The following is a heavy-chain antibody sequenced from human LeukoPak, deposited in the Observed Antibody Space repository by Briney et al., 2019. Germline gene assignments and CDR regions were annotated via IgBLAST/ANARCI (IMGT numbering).Heavy chain of an antibody. CDR1: GYTFTGYY. Sequence: ASVKVSCKASGYTFTGYYMHWVRQAPGQGLEWMGWINPNSGGTNYAQKFQGRVTMTRDTSISTAYMELGRLRSDDTAVYYCARGGYSSGWYAFDPWGQGTLVTVSS. V-gene: IGHV1-2*02. D-gene: IGHD6-19*01. J-gene: IGHJ5*02. CDR2: INPNSGGT. CDR3: ARGGYSSGWYAFDP.